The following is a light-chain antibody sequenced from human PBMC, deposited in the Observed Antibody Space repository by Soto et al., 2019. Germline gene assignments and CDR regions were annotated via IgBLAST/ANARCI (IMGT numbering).Light chain of an antibody. J-gene: IGLJ2*01. CDR1: NNDVGAYNY. CDR2: DVS. V-gene: IGLV2-14*01. Sequence: QSALTQPASVSGSPGQSITISCTGSNNDVGAYNYVSWYQQHPGKAPKTMIYDVSNRPSGVSNRFSGSKSGNTASLTISGLQAEDEADYYCSSYTTSSSVVCGGGTKHTVL. CDR3: SSYTTSSSVV.